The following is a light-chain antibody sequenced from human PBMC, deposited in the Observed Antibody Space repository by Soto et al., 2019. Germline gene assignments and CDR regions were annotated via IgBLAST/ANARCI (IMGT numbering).Light chain of an antibody. J-gene: IGKJ1*01. CDR1: QTVSSSY. CDR2: GAS. CDR3: RQYGRSPWT. Sequence: EIVLTQSPGTLSLSPGERATISCRASQTVSSSYLVWYQQKPDQAPRLLIYGASSRATGIPDRFSGSGSGTDFTLTISRLEPEDFAVYYCRQYGRSPWTFGEGTKVEIK. V-gene: IGKV3-20*01.